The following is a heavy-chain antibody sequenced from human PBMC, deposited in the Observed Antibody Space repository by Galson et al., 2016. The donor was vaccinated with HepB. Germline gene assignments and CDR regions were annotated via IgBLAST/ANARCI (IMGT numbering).Heavy chain of an antibody. CDR3: ARGSYWLLQHGDYFDH. Sequence: SLRLSCAASGFTFNSYTMNWVRQAPGKGLEWVSSISISSSYIYYADSVKGRFTISRDNAKNSLYLQMNSLRAEDTAVYYCARGSYWLLQHGDYFDHWGQGTLVTVSS. CDR2: ISISSSYI. D-gene: IGHD1-26*01. CDR1: GFTFNSYT. V-gene: IGHV3-21*01. J-gene: IGHJ4*02.